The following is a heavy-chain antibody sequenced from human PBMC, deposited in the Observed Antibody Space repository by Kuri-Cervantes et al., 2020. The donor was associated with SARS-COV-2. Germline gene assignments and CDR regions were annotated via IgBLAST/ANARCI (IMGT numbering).Heavy chain of an antibody. Sequence: GGSLRLSCAASGFTFSDHYMDWVRQAPGKGLEWVGRTRNKANSYTTEYAASVKGRFIISRDDSKNSLYLQMNSLKTEDTAVYYCARGNYYDSSGYFYYYGMDVWGQGTTVTVSS. D-gene: IGHD3-22*01. CDR3: ARGNYYDSSGYFYYYGMDV. J-gene: IGHJ6*02. V-gene: IGHV3-72*01. CDR2: TRNKANSYTT. CDR1: GFTFSDHY.